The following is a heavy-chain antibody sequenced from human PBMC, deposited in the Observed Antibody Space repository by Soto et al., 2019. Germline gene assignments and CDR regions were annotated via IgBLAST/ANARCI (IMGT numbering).Heavy chain of an antibody. J-gene: IGHJ4*02. CDR1: GGSISNYY. Sequence: ETLDITWRVSGGSISNYYWSWIRQPPGKGLEFIGYIYHRGITNYNPSLKSRVTMSVDMSKNQFSLKLSSVTAADTAVYSCECVGTILGVLSSFDYWGQGTLVTVYS. CDR3: ECVGTILGVLSSFDY. D-gene: IGHD3-3*01. CDR2: IYHRGIT. V-gene: IGHV4-59*01.